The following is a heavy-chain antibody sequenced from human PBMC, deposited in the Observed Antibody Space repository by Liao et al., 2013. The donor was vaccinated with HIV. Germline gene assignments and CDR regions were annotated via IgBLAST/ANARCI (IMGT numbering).Heavy chain of an antibody. Sequence: QVHLQESGPGLVRPSETLSLTCDVSSGSITSHDWSWIRQSPGRGLEWIGHIYVSGGTDYNPSLKGRATMSVDTSKNQFSLKLTSVNAADTAVYYCARDQNLHCSGSDCFVSGHYYYMDVWGTGTTVIVSS. D-gene: IGHD2-15*01. CDR2: IYVSGGT. V-gene: IGHV4-59*11. J-gene: IGHJ6*03. CDR1: SGSITSHD. CDR3: ARDQNLHCSGSDCFVSGHYYYMDV.